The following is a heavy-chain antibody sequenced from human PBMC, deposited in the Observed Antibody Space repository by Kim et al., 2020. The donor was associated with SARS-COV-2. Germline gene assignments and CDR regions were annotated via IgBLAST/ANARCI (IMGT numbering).Heavy chain of an antibody. CDR1: GFTFSSYA. CDR2: ISGSGGST. J-gene: IGHJ4*02. CDR3: AKDPRRDSSGWYGDY. V-gene: IGHV3-23*01. D-gene: IGHD6-19*01. Sequence: GGSLRLSCAASGFTFSSYAMSWVRQAPGKGLEWVSAISGSGGSTYYADSVKGRFTISRDNSKNTLYLQMNSLRAEDTAVYYCAKDPRRDSSGWYGDYWGQGTLVTVSS.